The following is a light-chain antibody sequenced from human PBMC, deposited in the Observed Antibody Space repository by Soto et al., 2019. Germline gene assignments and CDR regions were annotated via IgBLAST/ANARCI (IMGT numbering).Light chain of an antibody. V-gene: IGKV1-39*01. CDR3: QQSYSPPPIT. J-gene: IGKJ5*01. CDR2: GAS. CDR1: ETISNY. Sequence: QMTQSPPSLSASVGDRVTITCRASETISNYLNWYQKKPGKAPQLLIYGASTLQRGVPSRFSGSGSGTDFTLTIGSLQPEDSATYYCQQSYSPPPITFGQGTRLEIK.